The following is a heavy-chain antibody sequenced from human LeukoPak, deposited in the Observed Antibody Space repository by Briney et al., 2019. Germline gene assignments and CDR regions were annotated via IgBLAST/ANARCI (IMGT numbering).Heavy chain of an antibody. CDR2: ISGGGRRT. Sequence: PGGSLRLSCAASGFTFSSYGMTWVRQAPGKGLDWVSVISGGGRRTYYADSVKGWFTISRDNSKNTLYLQVNSLRAEDTAVYYCAKGPTPEGYYFDYWGQGTLVTVSS. CDR1: GFTFSSYG. V-gene: IGHV3-23*01. CDR3: AKGPTPEGYYFDY. J-gene: IGHJ4*02. D-gene: IGHD2-15*01.